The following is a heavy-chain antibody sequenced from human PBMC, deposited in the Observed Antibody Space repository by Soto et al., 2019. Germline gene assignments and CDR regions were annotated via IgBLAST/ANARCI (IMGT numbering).Heavy chain of an antibody. CDR1: GGSISSGGYS. V-gene: IGHV4-30-2*01. D-gene: IGHD2-2*01. J-gene: IGHJ5*02. CDR2: IYHSGST. Sequence: QLQLQESGSGLVKPSQTLSLTCAVSGGSISSGGYSWSWIRQAPGKVLEWIGYIYHSGSTYYNPSLKSRVTTPVDRSKHQSSLKLSSVTAADTTVYYCARVPDRWGQGTLVTVSS. CDR3: ARVPDR.